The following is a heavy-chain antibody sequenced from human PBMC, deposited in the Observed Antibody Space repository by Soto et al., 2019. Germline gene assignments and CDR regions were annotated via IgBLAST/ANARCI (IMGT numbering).Heavy chain of an antibody. V-gene: IGHV4-34*01. J-gene: IGHJ6*02. CDR3: ARVRGSSWYYYGMDV. Sequence: SETLSLTCAVYGGSFSGYYWSWIRQPPGKGLEWIGEINHSGSTNYNPSLKSRVTISVDTSKNQFSLKLSSVTAADTAVYYCARVRGSSWYYYGMDVWGQGTTVTVSS. CDR2: INHSGST. D-gene: IGHD6-13*01. CDR1: GGSFSGYY.